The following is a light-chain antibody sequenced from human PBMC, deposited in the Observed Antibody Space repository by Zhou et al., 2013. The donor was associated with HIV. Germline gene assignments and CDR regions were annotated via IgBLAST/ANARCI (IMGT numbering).Light chain of an antibody. V-gene: IGKV3-11*01. Sequence: IVLTQSPVTLSLSPGEGVTLSCRASQSVDTRLAWYQQRPGQAPRLLIYDTSKRATGIPARFSGSGSGTDFTLTISSLEAEDFAVYYCQQYGSSSITFGQGTRLEIK. J-gene: IGKJ5*01. CDR2: DTS. CDR3: QQYGSSSIT. CDR1: QSVDTR.